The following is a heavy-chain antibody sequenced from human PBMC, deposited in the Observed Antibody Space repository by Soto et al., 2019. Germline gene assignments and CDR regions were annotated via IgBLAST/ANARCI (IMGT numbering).Heavy chain of an antibody. J-gene: IGHJ4*02. V-gene: IGHV3-23*01. D-gene: IGHD2-21*02. Sequence: EVQLLESGGGLVQPGESLRLSCAASGLTLSSYAMTWVRQAPGKGLVYVSSITASGDKTYYADTAKGRFTISRDNSKNTVYLPMNSLRADDTAVYFCARDVRGADSYWGQGTLVTVSS. CDR2: ITASGDKT. CDR3: ARDVRGADSY. CDR1: GLTLSSYA.